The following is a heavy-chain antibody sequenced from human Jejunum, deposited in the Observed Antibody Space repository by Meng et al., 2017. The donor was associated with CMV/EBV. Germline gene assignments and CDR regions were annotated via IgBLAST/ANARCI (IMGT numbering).Heavy chain of an antibody. D-gene: IGHD2-15*01. CDR2: INQDGSDK. J-gene: IGHJ4*02. CDR1: GFIYSNYW. Sequence: ASGFIYSNYWMTWVRQAPEKGLEWVAIINQDGSDKYYVDSVKGRFTVSRDNAKNSLYLQMNSLRGEDTAVYYCARHECSKSSCYDFWGQGSLVTVSS. V-gene: IGHV3-7*01. CDR3: ARHECSKSSCYDF.